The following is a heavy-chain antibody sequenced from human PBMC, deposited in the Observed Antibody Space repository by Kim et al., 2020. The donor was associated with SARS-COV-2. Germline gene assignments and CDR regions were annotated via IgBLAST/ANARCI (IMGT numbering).Heavy chain of an antibody. V-gene: IGHV4-31*03. Sequence: SETLSLTCTVSGGSISSGGYYWSWIRQHPGKGLEWIGYIYYSGSTYYNPSLKSRVTISVDTSKNQFSLKLSSVTAADTAVYYCARDRSVRGLDYWGQGTLVTVSS. CDR2: IYYSGST. J-gene: IGHJ4*02. D-gene: IGHD3-10*01. CDR1: GGSISSGGYY. CDR3: ARDRSVRGLDY.